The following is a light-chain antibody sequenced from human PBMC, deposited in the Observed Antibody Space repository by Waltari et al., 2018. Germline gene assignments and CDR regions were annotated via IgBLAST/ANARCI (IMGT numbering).Light chain of an antibody. CDR3: SSYTSSSTV. CDR2: DVS. Sequence: QSALTQPASVSGSPGQSITISCTGPSTDVGGYNYVSWYQQHPGKAPKLMIYDVSNRPSGVSNRFSGSKSGNTASLTISGLQPEDEADYYCSSYTSSSTVFGTGTKVTVL. J-gene: IGLJ1*01. CDR1: STDVGGYNY. V-gene: IGLV2-14*03.